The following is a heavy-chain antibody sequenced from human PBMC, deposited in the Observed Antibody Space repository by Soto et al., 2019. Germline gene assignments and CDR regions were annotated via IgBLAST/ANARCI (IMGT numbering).Heavy chain of an antibody. V-gene: IGHV4-31*03. CDR2: IYYSGST. J-gene: IGHJ4*02. D-gene: IGHD2-15*01. Sequence: QVQLQESGPGLVKPSQTLSLTCTVSGGSISSGGYYWSWIRQHPGKGLEWIGYIYYSGSTYYNPSLKSRVTISVDTSKNQFTLKLSSVTAADTAVYYCARQGYCSGGSCLLDYWGQGTLVTVSS. CDR3: ARQGYCSGGSCLLDY. CDR1: GGSISSGGYY.